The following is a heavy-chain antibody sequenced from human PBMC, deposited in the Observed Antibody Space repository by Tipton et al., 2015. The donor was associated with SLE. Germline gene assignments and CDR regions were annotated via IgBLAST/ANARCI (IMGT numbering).Heavy chain of an antibody. CDR1: GYTFTSYG. CDR2: ISTYNGNT. CDR3: ARVGPVGYCSSTSCRLDY. V-gene: IGHV1-18*01. D-gene: IGHD2-2*01. J-gene: IGHJ4*02. Sequence: QSGAEVKKPGASVKVSCKASGYTFTSYGISWVRQAPGQGLEWMGWISTYNGNTNYAQKLQGRVTMTTDTSTSTAYMELRSLRSDDTAVYYCARVGPVGYCSSTSCRLDYWGQGTLVTVSS.